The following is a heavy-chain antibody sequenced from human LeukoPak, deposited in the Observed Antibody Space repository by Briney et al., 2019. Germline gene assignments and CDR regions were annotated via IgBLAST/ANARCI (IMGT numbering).Heavy chain of an antibody. Sequence: PSETLSLTCTVSGGSISSSSYYWGWIRQPPGKGLEWIGSIYYSGSTYYNPSLKSRVTITVDSSKNQYSLKLSSVTAADTAVYYGARHSRGYYYDSSGYRWGQGTLVTVSS. CDR3: ARHSRGYYYDSSGYR. D-gene: IGHD3-22*01. CDR2: IYYSGST. CDR1: GGSISSSSYY. V-gene: IGHV4-39*01. J-gene: IGHJ4*02.